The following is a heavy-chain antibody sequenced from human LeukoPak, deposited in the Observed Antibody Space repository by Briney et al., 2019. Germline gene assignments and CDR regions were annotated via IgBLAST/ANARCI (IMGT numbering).Heavy chain of an antibody. CDR3: ARHTTTPDSYLAY. Sequence: SEPLSLTCTVSGGSIGSYYGSWIRHPPGKGLEWIGYIYYSGSTNYNPSLKSRVTISVDTSKNQFSLKLSSVTAADTAVYYCARHTTTPDSYLAYWGQGTLVTVSS. J-gene: IGHJ4*02. V-gene: IGHV4-59*01. CDR2: IYYSGST. D-gene: IGHD1-1*01. CDR1: GGSIGSYY.